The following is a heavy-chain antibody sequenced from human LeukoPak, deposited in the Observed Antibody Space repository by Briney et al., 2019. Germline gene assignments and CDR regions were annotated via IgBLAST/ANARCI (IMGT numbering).Heavy chain of an antibody. CDR3: VKDGLLLGSGRGWFDP. CDR1: GFTFDDYA. Sequence: GGSLRLSCAASGFTFDDYAMHWVRQAPGEGLEWVSGISWNSINIGYADSVKGRFTISRDNAKNSLYLQMNSLRVEDKAFYYCVKDGLLLGSGRGWFDPWGQGTLVTVSS. V-gene: IGHV3-9*01. D-gene: IGHD3-10*01. J-gene: IGHJ5*02. CDR2: ISWNSINI.